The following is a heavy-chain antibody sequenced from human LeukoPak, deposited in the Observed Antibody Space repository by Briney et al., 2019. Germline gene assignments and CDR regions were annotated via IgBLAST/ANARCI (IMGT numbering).Heavy chain of an antibody. D-gene: IGHD3-16*01. Sequence: SQTLSLTCTVSGGSISSGSYYWSRIRQPARKGLEWIGRIYTSGSTNYNPSLKSRVTISVDTSKNQFSLKLSSVTAADTAVYYCASGGIYYYYYMDVWGKGTTVTVSS. CDR1: GGSISSGSYY. CDR3: ASGGIYYYYYMDV. V-gene: IGHV4-61*02. CDR2: IYTSGST. J-gene: IGHJ6*03.